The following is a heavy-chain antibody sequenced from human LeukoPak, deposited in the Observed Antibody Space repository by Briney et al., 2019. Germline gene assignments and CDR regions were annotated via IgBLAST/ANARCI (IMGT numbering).Heavy chain of an antibody. D-gene: IGHD3-10*01. CDR1: GYTFTSYD. J-gene: IGHJ3*02. CDR3: ARAPRGVPHDAFDI. V-gene: IGHV1-8*01. CDR2: MNPNSGNT. Sequence: ASVKVSCKASGYTFTSYDINWVRQATGRGLEWMGWMNPNSGNTGYAQKFQGRVTMTRNTSISTAYMELSSLRSEDTAVYYCARAPRGVPHDAFDIWGQGTMVTVSS.